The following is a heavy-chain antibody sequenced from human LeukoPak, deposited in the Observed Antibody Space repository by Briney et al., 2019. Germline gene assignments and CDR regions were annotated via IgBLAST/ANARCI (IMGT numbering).Heavy chain of an antibody. Sequence: GGSLRLSCAASGFTFGSYPMYWVRQAPGKGLEWVALISYDGGAKYYADSVQGRLTISRDNSRNTLFLELKSLGPEDTAVYYCARDPAPNKYGLGWTKYYYYYYMDVWGKGTTVTVSS. CDR3: ARDPAPNKYGLGWTKYYYYYYMDV. D-gene: IGHD3-10*01. CDR1: GFTFGSYP. J-gene: IGHJ6*03. V-gene: IGHV3-30*04. CDR2: ISYDGGAK.